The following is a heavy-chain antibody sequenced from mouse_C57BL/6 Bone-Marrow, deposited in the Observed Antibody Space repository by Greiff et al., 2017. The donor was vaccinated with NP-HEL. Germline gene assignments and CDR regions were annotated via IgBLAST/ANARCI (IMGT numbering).Heavy chain of an antibody. J-gene: IGHJ2*01. CDR3: ARKSPNWVFDY. Sequence: EVQGVESGGGLVKPGGSLKLSCAASGFTFSSYAMSWVRQTPEKRLEWVATISDGGSYTYYPDNVKGRFTISRDNAKNNLYLQMSHLKSEDTAMYYCARKSPNWVFDYWGQGTTLTVSS. D-gene: IGHD4-1*01. CDR1: GFTFSSYA. V-gene: IGHV5-4*01. CDR2: ISDGGSYT.